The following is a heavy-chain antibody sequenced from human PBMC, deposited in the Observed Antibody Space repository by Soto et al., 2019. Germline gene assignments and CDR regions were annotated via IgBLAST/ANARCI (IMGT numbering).Heavy chain of an antibody. CDR2: IIPIFGTA. Sequence: ASVKVSCKASGGTFSSYAISWVRQAPGQGLEWIGGIIPIFGTANYAQKFQGRVTITADESTSTAYMELSSLRSEDTAVYYCARGASGIAAAGLNNWFDPWGQGTLVTVSS. CDR1: GGTFSSYA. V-gene: IGHV1-69*13. CDR3: ARGASGIAAAGLNNWFDP. J-gene: IGHJ5*02. D-gene: IGHD6-13*01.